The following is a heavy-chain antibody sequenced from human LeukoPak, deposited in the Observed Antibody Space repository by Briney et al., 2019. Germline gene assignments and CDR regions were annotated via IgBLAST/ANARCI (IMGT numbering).Heavy chain of an antibody. CDR2: IYYSGST. CDR3: ARGILTGPIYAFDI. J-gene: IGHJ3*02. CDR1: GGSISSYY. D-gene: IGHD3-9*01. Sequence: PSETLSLTCTDSGGSISSYYWSWIRQPPGKGLEWIGYIYYSGSTNYNPPLKSRVTISIDTSKNQFSLKLTSVTAADTAVYFCARGILTGPIYAFDIWGQGTMVTVSS. V-gene: IGHV4-59*01.